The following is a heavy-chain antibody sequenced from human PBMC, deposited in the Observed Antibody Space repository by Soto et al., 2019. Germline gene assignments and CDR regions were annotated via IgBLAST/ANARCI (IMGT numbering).Heavy chain of an antibody. CDR2: VSAYNGNT. V-gene: IGHV1-18*01. J-gene: IGHJ4*02. Sequence: QVQLVQSGAEVVKPGASVRVSCKTSGHTFSSYGFTWVRQAPEQGLEWMGWVSAYNGNTNYAQKFQGRVTVTTDTSTSTAYMELRSLRSDDTAVYYCARALYCSGGSCYFDHWGQGTLVTVSS. CDR3: ARALYCSGGSCYFDH. CDR1: GHTFSSYG. D-gene: IGHD2-15*01.